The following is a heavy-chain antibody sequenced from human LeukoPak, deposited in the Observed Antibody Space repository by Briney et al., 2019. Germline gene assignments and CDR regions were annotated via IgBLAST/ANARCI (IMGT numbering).Heavy chain of an antibody. CDR3: AKGGVAAAGTWSLFD. CDR1: GFTVSGNY. D-gene: IGHD6-13*01. Sequence: QTGGSLRLSCAVSGFTVSGNYMSWVRQAPGKGLEWVSAISGSGGSTYYADSVKGRFTISRDNSKNTLYLQMNSLRAEDTAVYYCAKGGVAAAGTWSLFDWGQGTLVTVSS. J-gene: IGHJ4*02. V-gene: IGHV3-23*01. CDR2: ISGSGGST.